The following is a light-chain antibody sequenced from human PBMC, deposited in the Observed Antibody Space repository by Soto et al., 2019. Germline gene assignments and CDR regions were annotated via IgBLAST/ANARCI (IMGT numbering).Light chain of an antibody. CDR2: GAS. J-gene: IGKJ4*01. V-gene: IGKV3-15*01. CDR1: QSVNNN. Sequence: EIVLTQSPATLSVSPGERATLSCRASQSVNNNLAWYQQKPGQAPRLLIYGASAMATGIPARFSGSGSGTEFTLTISSLQSEDFAVYYCQQYNNWPLTFGGGTKVEIK. CDR3: QQYNNWPLT.